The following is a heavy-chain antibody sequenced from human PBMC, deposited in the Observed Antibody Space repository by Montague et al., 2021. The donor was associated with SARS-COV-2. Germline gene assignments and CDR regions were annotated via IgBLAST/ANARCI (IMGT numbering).Heavy chain of an antibody. V-gene: IGHV4-34*01. Sequence: SETLSLTCAVYGGSLSGYYWSWIRQPPGEGLEWIAEISHSGSTSYNSSLKSRVTISVDTSKNQFSRRLSSATAADTAVYYCARVPYRLLFVPRYYGMDVWGQGTTVTVSS. CDR2: ISHSGST. D-gene: IGHD2-2*01. J-gene: IGHJ6*02. CDR3: ARVPYRLLFVPRYYGMDV. CDR1: GGSLSGYY.